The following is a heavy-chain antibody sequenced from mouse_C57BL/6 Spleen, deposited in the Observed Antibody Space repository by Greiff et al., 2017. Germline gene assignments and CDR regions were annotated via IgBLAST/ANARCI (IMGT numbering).Heavy chain of an antibody. CDR3: TRWGLAPWFAY. D-gene: IGHD2-4*01. CDR1: GYTFTDYE. CDR2: IDPETGGT. Sequence: QVQLQQSGAELVRPGASVTLSCKASGYTFTDYEMHWVKQTPVHGLEWIGAIDPETGGTAYNQKFKGKAILTADKSSSTAYMELRSLTSEDSAVYYCTRWGLAPWFAYWGQGTLVTVSA. V-gene: IGHV1-15*01. J-gene: IGHJ3*01.